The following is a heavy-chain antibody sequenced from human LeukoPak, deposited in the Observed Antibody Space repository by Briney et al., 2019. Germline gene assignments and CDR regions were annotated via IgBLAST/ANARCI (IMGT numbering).Heavy chain of an antibody. J-gene: IGHJ6*02. CDR3: AKDYCSSTSCYVPFYYYGMDV. V-gene: IGHV3-23*01. CDR2: IGGSGGST. CDR1: GFTFSSYA. D-gene: IGHD2-2*01. Sequence: GGSLRLSCAASGFTFSSYAMSWVRQAPGKGLEWVSAIGGSGGSTYYADSVKGRFTISRDSSENTLYLQMNSLRAEDTAVYYCAKDYCSSTSCYVPFYYYGMDVWGQGTTVTVSS.